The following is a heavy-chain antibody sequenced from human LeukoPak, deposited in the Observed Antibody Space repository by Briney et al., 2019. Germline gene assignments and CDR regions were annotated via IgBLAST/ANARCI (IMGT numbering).Heavy chain of an antibody. CDR2: TRSKANKYTT. Sequence: GGSLRLSCAASGFTFSDHYMVCVRPAPGKGVEGVGRTRSKANKYTTEYAASVKGRFTISRDDSKNSLYLQMNSLKAEDTAVYYCARDRGGSYYDYWGQGTLVTVSS. V-gene: IGHV3-72*01. CDR3: ARDRGGSYYDY. CDR1: GFTFSDHY. J-gene: IGHJ4*02. D-gene: IGHD1-26*01.